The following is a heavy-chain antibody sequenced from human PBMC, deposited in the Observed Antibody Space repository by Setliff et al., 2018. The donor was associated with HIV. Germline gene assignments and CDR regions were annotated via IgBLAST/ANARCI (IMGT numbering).Heavy chain of an antibody. CDR2: IKQDGSEK. V-gene: IGHV3-7*03. CDR3: ARTYYYDASGYYRPFDI. J-gene: IGHJ3*02. D-gene: IGHD3-22*01. Sequence: PGESLKISCAASEFTFSGHWMSWVRQAPGKGLEWAANIKQDGSEKNYVDFVKGRFTISRDNAKNSLYLQMNSLRAEDTAVYYCARTYYYDASGYYRPFDIRGQGTMVTVS. CDR1: EFTFSGHW.